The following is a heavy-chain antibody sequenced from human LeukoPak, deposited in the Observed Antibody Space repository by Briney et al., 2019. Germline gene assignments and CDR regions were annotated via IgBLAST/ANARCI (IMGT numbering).Heavy chain of an antibody. CDR3: AKAYEWELLSYFDY. CDR2: ISGSGGGT. D-gene: IGHD1-26*01. CDR1: GFSFSSYA. V-gene: IGHV3-23*01. Sequence: GGSLRLSCAASGFSFSSYAMSWVRQAPGKGLEWVSTISGSGGGTYYADSVKGRFTISRDNSKNTLYLQMNSLRAEDTAVYYCAKAYEWELLSYFDYWGQARPVSVSS. J-gene: IGHJ4*02.